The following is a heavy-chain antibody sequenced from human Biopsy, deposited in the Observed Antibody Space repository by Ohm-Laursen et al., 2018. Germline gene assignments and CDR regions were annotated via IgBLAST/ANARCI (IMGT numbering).Heavy chain of an antibody. Sequence: EASVKVSCKASGGTFGGFSITWVRQAPGQWLGWVGRIIPVVGLTTYAPRFQGRVTVTADTSTNTVYMDLSSLRSEDTAVYYCAKDQLHTTSSVGAAFEIWGPGTLVTVS. CDR2: IIPVVGLT. CDR1: GGTFGGFS. CDR3: AKDQLHTTSSVGAAFEI. J-gene: IGHJ3*02. V-gene: IGHV1-69*04. D-gene: IGHD1-7*01.